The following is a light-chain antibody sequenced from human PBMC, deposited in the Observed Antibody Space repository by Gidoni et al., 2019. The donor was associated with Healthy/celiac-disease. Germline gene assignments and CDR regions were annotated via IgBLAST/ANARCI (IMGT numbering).Light chain of an antibody. CDR3: QSYDSSMSAVV. CDR2: GNS. V-gene: IGLV1-40*01. J-gene: IGLJ2*01. CDR1: SSNIGAVSD. Sequence: SVLPPPPSVSGAPGQSVTISCTGSSSNIGAVSDVNWYQQLPGTAPKLLIDGNSNRPSGVPDRCAGSKSGTSASLAITGLQDEDEADYYCQSYDSSMSAVVFGGGTKLTVL.